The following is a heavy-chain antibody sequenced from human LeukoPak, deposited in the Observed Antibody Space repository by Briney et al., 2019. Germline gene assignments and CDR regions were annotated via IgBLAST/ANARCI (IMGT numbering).Heavy chain of an antibody. CDR1: GYTLTELS. J-gene: IGHJ4*02. CDR2: FDPEDGET. V-gene: IGHV1-24*01. D-gene: IGHD3-9*01. CDR3: ARDDDFDWSLDY. Sequence: ASVKVSCKVSGYTLTELSMHWVRQAPGKGLEWMGGFDPEDGETIYAQKFQGRVTMTEDTSTDTAYMELSRLRSDDTAVYYCARDDDFDWSLDYWGQGTLVTVSS.